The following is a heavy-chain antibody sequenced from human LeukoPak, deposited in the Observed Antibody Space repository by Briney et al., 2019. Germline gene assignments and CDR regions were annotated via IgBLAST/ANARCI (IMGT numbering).Heavy chain of an antibody. Sequence: SETLSLTCAVYGGSFSGYYWSWIRQPPGKGLEWIGEINHSGSTNYNPSLKSRVTISVDTSKNQCSLKLSSVTAADTAVYYCARGLPGNYYYYYMDVWGKGTTVTVSS. D-gene: IGHD3-10*01. CDR1: GGSFSGYY. CDR3: ARGLPGNYYYYYMDV. J-gene: IGHJ6*03. CDR2: INHSGST. V-gene: IGHV4-34*01.